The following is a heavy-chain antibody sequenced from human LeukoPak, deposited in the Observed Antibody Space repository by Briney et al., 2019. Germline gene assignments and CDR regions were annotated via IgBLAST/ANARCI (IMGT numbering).Heavy chain of an antibody. J-gene: IGHJ6*03. CDR1: GFTFSSYS. D-gene: IGHD3-22*01. V-gene: IGHV3-21*01. CDR3: ATTPIMYYYDCSGHPVPHYYYYYMDV. CDR2: ISSSSSYI. Sequence: GGSLRLSCAASGFTFSSYSMNWVRQAPGKGLEWVSSISSSSSYIYYADSVKGRFTISRDNAKNSLYLQMNSLRAEDTAVYYCATTPIMYYYDCSGHPVPHYYYYYMDVWGKGTTVTVSS.